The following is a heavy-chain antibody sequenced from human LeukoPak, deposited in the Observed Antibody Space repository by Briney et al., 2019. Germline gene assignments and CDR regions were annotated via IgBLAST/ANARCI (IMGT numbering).Heavy chain of an antibody. CDR2: IWYDGSNK. J-gene: IGHJ6*02. V-gene: IGHV3-33*01. D-gene: IGHD6-13*01. Sequence: GGSLRLSCAASGFTFSSYGMHWVRQAPGKGLEWVAVIWYDGSNKYYADSVEGRFTISRDSSKNTLYLQMNSLRAEDTAVYYCARVGYTSYYYYGMDVWGQGTTVTVSS. CDR3: ARVGYTSYYYYGMDV. CDR1: GFTFSSYG.